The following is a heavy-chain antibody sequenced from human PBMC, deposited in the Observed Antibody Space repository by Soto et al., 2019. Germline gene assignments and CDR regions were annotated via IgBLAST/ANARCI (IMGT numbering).Heavy chain of an antibody. CDR2: IIPIFGTA. CDR1: GGTFSRYA. J-gene: IGHJ5*02. Sequence: SVEVSCKASGGTFSRYAISWVRQAPGQGLEWMGGIIPIFGTANYAQKFQGRVTITADESTSTAYMELSSLRFEDTAVYYCARAIVGPTTTGWLDPWGQGTLVTVSS. CDR3: ARAIVGPTTTGWLDP. D-gene: IGHD1-26*01. V-gene: IGHV1-69*13.